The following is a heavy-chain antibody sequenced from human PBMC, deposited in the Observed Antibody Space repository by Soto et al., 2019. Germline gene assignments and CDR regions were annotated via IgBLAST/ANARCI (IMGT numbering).Heavy chain of an antibody. D-gene: IGHD2-2*01. CDR1: GFTFSSYS. CDR2: ISSSSSYI. CDR3: AHLIVVVPAAMNSEYYYYGMDV. J-gene: IGHJ6*02. V-gene: IGHV3-21*01. Sequence: GGSLRLSCAASGFTFSSYSMNWVRQAPGKGLEWVSSISSSSSYIYYADSVKGRFTISRDNAKNSLYLQMNSLRAEDTAVYYCAHLIVVVPAAMNSEYYYYGMDVWGQGTTVTVSS.